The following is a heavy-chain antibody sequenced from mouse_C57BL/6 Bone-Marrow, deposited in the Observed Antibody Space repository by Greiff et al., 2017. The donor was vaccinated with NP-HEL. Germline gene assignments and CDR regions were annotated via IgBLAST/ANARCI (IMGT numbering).Heavy chain of an antibody. J-gene: IGHJ1*03. D-gene: IGHD3-2*02. CDR1: GYTFTDYY. CDR2: INPNNGGT. CDR3: ARGGYYSDV. V-gene: IGHV1-26*01. Sequence: VQLHQSGPELVKPGASVKISCKASGYTFTDYYMNWVKQSHGKSLEWIGDINPNNGGTSYNQKFKGKATLTVDKSSSTAYMELRSLTSEDSAVYYCARGGYYSDVWGTGTTVTVSS.